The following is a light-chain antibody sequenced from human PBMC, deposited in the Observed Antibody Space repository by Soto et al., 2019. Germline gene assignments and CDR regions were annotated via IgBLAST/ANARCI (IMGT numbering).Light chain of an antibody. V-gene: IGKV1-5*03. CDR2: KAS. Sequence: DIQMTQSPSTLSASVGDRVTITCRASQSISDWLAWYQQKPGKAPKLLIYKASSLESGVPSRFSGSGSGTEFTLTISSLQPDDFATYYCLQYNTYSTCGPGTKVDIK. CDR3: LQYNTYST. J-gene: IGKJ3*01. CDR1: QSISDW.